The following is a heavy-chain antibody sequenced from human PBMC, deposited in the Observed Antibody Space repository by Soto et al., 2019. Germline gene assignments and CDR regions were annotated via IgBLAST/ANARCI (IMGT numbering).Heavy chain of an antibody. Sequence: PGGSLRLSCAASGFTFSSYAMSWVRQAPGKGLEWVSAISGSGGSTYYADSVKGRFTISRDNSKNTLYLQMNSLRAEDTAVYYCAKDPRGSPTPLLVVNWFDPWGQGTLVTVSS. CDR3: AKDPRGSPTPLLVVNWFDP. V-gene: IGHV3-23*01. J-gene: IGHJ5*02. CDR1: GFTFSSYA. CDR2: ISGSGGST. D-gene: IGHD2-15*01.